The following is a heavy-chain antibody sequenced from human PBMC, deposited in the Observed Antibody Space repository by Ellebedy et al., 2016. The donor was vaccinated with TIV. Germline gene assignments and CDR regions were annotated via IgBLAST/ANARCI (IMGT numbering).Heavy chain of an antibody. CDR3: ARGVPPEFFDY. J-gene: IGHJ4*02. Sequence: LQGRVTLTTDTSTSTAYMELSSLRSEDTAVYYCARGVPPEFFDYWGQGTLVTVSS. D-gene: IGHD2/OR15-2a*01. V-gene: IGHV1-18*01.